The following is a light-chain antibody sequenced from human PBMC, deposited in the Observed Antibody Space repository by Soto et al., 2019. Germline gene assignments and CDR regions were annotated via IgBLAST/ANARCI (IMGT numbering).Light chain of an antibody. CDR2: SAS. J-gene: IGKJ1*01. V-gene: IGKV1-27*01. CDR3: QKYDSAPRT. CDR1: QGINNY. Sequence: DPQMTQSPTSLSASVGDSVTITCRASQGINNYLAWYQQKPGKVPVLLIYSASTLKAGIPSRFSGSGAGTDFTLTISSLQPEDFATYYCQKYDSAPRTFGQGTKVDMK.